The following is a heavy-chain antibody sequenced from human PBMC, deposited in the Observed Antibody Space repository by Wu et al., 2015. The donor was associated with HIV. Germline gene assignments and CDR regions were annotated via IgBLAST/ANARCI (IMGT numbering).Heavy chain of an antibody. CDR1: GGTFSSYA. D-gene: IGHD3-10*01. V-gene: IGHV1-69*12. Sequence: QVQLVQSGAEVKKPGSSVKVSCKASGGTFSSYAISWVRQAPGQGLEWMGGIIPIFGTANYAQKFQGRVTITADESTSTAYMELSSLRSEDTAVYYCARELDYYGSGSYYFPYWGQGNAGPPSPQ. CDR3: ARELDYYGSGSYYFPY. J-gene: IGHJ4*02. CDR2: IIPIFGTA.